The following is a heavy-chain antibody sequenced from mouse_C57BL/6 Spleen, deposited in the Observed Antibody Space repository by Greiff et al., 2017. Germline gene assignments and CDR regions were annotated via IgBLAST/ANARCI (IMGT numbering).Heavy chain of an antibody. Sequence: DVQLQESGPGLVKPSQSLSLTCSVTGYSITSGYYWNWIRQFPGNKLEWMGYISYDGSNNYNPSLKNRISITRDPSKNQFFLKLNSVTTEDTATYYCAREDGGRSYFDYWGQGTTLTVSS. CDR3: AREDGGRSYFDY. V-gene: IGHV3-6*01. J-gene: IGHJ2*01. CDR2: ISYDGSN. CDR1: GYSITSGYY.